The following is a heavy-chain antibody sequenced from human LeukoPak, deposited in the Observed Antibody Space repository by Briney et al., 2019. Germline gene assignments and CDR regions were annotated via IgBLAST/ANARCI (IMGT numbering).Heavy chain of an antibody. CDR3: ANHGGWPRFDY. J-gene: IGHJ4*03. Sequence: PGGSLRLSCAASGFTFSSYAMHWVRQAPGKGLEWVAVISYDGSNKYYADSVKGRFTISRDNSKNTLYLQMNSLTAEDTAVYYCANHGGWPRFDYWGQGTMVTVSS. CDR2: ISYDGSNK. CDR1: GFTFSSYA. V-gene: IGHV3-30-3*01. D-gene: IGHD6-19*01.